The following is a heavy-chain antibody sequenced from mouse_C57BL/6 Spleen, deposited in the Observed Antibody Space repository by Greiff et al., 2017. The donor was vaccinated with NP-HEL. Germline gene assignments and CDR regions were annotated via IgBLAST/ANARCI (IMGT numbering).Heavy chain of an antibody. Sequence: DVQLQESGPGLVKPSQSLSLTCSVTGYSITSGYYWNWIRQFPGNKLEWMGYISYDGSNNYNPSLKNRISITRDTSKNQFFLKLNSVTTEDTATYYCARDALYYFDYWGQGTTLTVSS. V-gene: IGHV3-6*01. CDR3: ARDALYYFDY. CDR1: GYSITSGYY. CDR2: ISYDGSN. J-gene: IGHJ2*01.